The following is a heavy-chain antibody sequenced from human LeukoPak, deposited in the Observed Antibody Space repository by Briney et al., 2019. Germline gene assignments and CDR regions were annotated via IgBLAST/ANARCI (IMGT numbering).Heavy chain of an antibody. CDR2: IYHSGST. D-gene: IGHD3-3*01. V-gene: IGHV4-38-2*02. J-gene: IGHJ3*02. CDR3: ARGGSGYDFWSGYYINAFDI. Sequence: SETLSLTCTVSGYSISSGYYWGWIRQPPGKGLEWIGSIYHSGSTYYNPSLKSRVTISVDTSKNQFSLKLSSVTAADTAVYYCARGGSGYDFWSGYYINAFDIWGQGTMVTVSS. CDR1: GYSISSGYY.